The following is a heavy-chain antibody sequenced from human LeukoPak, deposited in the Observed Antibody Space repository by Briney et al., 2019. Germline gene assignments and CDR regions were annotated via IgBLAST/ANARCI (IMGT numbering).Heavy chain of an antibody. CDR1: GFTFSSYG. CDR3: AQLTMVRGVINLFDY. CDR2: IWYDGSNK. Sequence: GRSLRLSCAASGFTFSSYGMHWVRQAPGKGLEWVAVIWYDGSNKYYADSVKGRFTISRDNSKNTLYLQMNSLRAENTAVYYCAQLTMVRGVINLFDYWGQGTLVTVSS. V-gene: IGHV3-33*06. D-gene: IGHD3-10*01. J-gene: IGHJ4*02.